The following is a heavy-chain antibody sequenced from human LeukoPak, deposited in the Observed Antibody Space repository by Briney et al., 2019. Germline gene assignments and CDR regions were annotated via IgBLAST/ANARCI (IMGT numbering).Heavy chain of an antibody. J-gene: IGHJ6*02. CDR3: ARDLYDFWAPGCGMDV. CDR1: GFTFSSYS. D-gene: IGHD3-3*01. Sequence: GGSLRLSCAASGFTFSSYSMNWVRQAPGKGLEWVSSISSSSSYIYYADSVKGRFTISRDNAKNSLYLQMNSLRAEDTAVYYCARDLYDFWAPGCGMDVWGQGTTVTVSS. CDR2: ISSSSSYI. V-gene: IGHV3-21*01.